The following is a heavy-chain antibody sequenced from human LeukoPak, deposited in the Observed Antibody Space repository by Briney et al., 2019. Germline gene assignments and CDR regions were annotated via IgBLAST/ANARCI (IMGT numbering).Heavy chain of an antibody. CDR2: ISSSGSTI. CDR3: ARQQLAYYFDY. V-gene: IGHV3-48*03. J-gene: IGHJ4*02. D-gene: IGHD6-13*01. Sequence: GGSLRFSCAASGFTFSSYEMNWVRQAPGKGLEWVSYISSSGSTIYYADSVKGRFTISRDNAKNSLYLQMNSLRAEGTAVYYCARQQLAYYFDYWGQGTLVTVPS. CDR1: GFTFSSYE.